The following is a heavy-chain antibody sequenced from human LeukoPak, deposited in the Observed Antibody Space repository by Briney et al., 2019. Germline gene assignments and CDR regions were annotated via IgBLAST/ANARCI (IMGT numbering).Heavy chain of an antibody. V-gene: IGHV3-66*02. CDR1: GFTVGTDF. Sequence: GGSLRLSCADSGFTVGTDFMTWVRQAPGKGLVWVSMTHVVSGEFYADSVKGRFTLSSDDSKNTLYLHMNSLRTEDTAVYYCANRGYWGQGTLVTVSS. CDR2: THVVSGE. D-gene: IGHD2-15*01. J-gene: IGHJ4*02. CDR3: ANRGY.